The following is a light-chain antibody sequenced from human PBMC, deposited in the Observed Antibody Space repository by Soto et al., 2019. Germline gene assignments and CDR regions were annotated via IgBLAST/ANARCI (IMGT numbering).Light chain of an antibody. V-gene: IGKV3-15*01. CDR3: QQYNDWPLT. CDR1: QSVNSN. Sequence: ENVMTQSPATLSVSPGERATLSCRASQSVNSNLAWYQQKPGQAPRLLIYGASTRATGIPARFSGSASGTEFTLTISSLQSEDFAVYYCQQYNDWPLTFGGGTRWIS. CDR2: GAS. J-gene: IGKJ4*01.